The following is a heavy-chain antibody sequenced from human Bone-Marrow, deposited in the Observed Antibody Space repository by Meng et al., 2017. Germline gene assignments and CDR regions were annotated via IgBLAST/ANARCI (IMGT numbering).Heavy chain of an antibody. D-gene: IGHD6-19*01. J-gene: IGHJ4*02. CDR3: AASSGWYRIDS. V-gene: IGHV4-4*02. Sequence: QVQVQQWGAGLLKPSETLSLPCGVSGASVSSGYWWTWFRQPPGKGLEWIGEFHHSGTTNYNPSLRSRVTISVDTSKNQFSLRLTSVTAADTAVYYCAASSGWYRIDSWGQGTLVTVSS. CDR2: FHHSGTT. CDR1: GASVSSGYW.